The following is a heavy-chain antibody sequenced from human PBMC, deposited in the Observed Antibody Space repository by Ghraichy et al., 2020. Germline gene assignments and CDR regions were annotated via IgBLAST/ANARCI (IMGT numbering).Heavy chain of an antibody. CDR1: GYTVASYG. J-gene: IGHJ5*02. Sequence: ASVKVSCKASGYTVASYGISWVRQAPGQGLEWMGWISAYNGNTNYAQKLQGRVTMTTDTSTSTAYMELRSLRSDDTAVYYCARDPGPYNWFDPWGQGTLVTVSS. CDR2: ISAYNGNT. V-gene: IGHV1-18*01. CDR3: ARDPGPYNWFDP.